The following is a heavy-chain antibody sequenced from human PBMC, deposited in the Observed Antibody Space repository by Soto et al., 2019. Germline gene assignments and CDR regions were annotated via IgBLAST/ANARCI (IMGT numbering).Heavy chain of an antibody. Sequence: QVQLVQSGTEVKKPGASVKVSCKASGYTFNNYGFSWVRQAPGQGLEWVGWIGTHNGDTTYAQSFQGRVTMNIDTSTTTSYMELTSLTFDDTALYFCARDWRGAEGFDPWGQGTLVSVSS. V-gene: IGHV1-18*01. D-gene: IGHD3-3*01. CDR3: ARDWRGAEGFDP. CDR1: GYTFNNYG. J-gene: IGHJ5*02. CDR2: IGTHNGDT.